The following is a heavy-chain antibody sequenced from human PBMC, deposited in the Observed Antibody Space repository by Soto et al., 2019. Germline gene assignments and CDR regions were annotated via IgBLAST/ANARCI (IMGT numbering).Heavy chain of an antibody. CDR2: IIPILGIA. V-gene: IGHV1-69*02. CDR1: GGTFSSYT. D-gene: IGHD3-10*01. Sequence: QVQLVQSGAEVKKPGSSVKVSCKASGGTFSSYTISWVRQAPGQGLEWMGRIIPILGIATYAQKFQGRVTITADKSTSTAYMELSSLRSEDTAVYYCAGITMVRGEFNYWGQGTLVTVSS. J-gene: IGHJ4*02. CDR3: AGITMVRGEFNY.